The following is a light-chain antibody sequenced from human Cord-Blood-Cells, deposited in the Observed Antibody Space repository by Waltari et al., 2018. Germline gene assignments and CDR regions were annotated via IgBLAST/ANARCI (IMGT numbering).Light chain of an antibody. CDR2: QDS. CDR1: KLGANY. CDR3: QAWDSSTYV. V-gene: IGLV3-1*01. Sequence: SYELTQPPSVSVSPGQTASITCYGAKLGANYACWYQQKPGQSPVLVIYQDSKRPSGIPERFSGSNSGNTATLTISGTQAMDEADYYCQAWDSSTYVFGTGTKVTVL. J-gene: IGLJ1*01.